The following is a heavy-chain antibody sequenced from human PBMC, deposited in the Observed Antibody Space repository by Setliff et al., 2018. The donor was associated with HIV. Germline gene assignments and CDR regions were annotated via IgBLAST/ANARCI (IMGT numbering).Heavy chain of an antibody. Sequence: PSETLSLPCTVSGETIRNGFYYWHWMRQPPGKGLEWIGSIYYSGSTHYKSSLKSRVTISVDTSKNQFSLRLSSVTAADTAVYYCARGGGPDTNFDSWGRGTLVTVSS. CDR3: ARGGGPDTNFDS. CDR2: IYYSGST. CDR1: GETIRNGFYY. V-gene: IGHV4-39*07. J-gene: IGHJ4*02.